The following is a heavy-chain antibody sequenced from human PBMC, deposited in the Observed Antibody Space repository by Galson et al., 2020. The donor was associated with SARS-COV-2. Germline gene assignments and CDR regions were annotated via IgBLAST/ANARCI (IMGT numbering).Heavy chain of an antibody. V-gene: IGHV3-49*03. CDR3: ARGGFPYYYYMDV. CDR1: RFTFGDFA. CDR2: IRSRAYDGTT. Sequence: GGSLRLSCTVARFTFGDFAMSWFRQAPGKGLEWVGFIRSRAYDGTTEYAASVKDRFTISRDDSKNVAYLQMNSLITEDTAVYYCARGGFPYYYYMDVWGKGTTVTVSS. J-gene: IGHJ6*03.